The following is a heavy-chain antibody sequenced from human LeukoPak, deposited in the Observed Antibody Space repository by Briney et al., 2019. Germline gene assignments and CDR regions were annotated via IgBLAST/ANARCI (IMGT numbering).Heavy chain of an antibody. J-gene: IGHJ6*03. CDR3: AKEGGEWLLSIYYYYYMDV. CDR2: IRYDGSNK. V-gene: IGHV3-30*02. CDR1: GFTFSSYG. Sequence: PGGSLRLSCAASGFTFSSYGMHWVRQAPGKGLEWVAFIRYDGSNKYYADSVKGRFTISRDNSKNTLYLQMNSLRAEDTAVYYCAKEGGEWLLSIYYYYYMDVWGKGTTVTVSS. D-gene: IGHD3-3*01.